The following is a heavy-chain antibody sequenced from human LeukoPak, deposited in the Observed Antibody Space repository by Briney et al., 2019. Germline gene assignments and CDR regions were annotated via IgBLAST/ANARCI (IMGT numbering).Heavy chain of an antibody. CDR1: GYTFTNYG. CDR2: IRVSDGDT. Sequence: ASVKVSCKASGYTFTNYGFHWVRQAPGQGPEWMGWIRVSDGDTKYAQKFQGIVTLTRDTSANTAYMDLWSLRSDDTAVYFCARSGFSFGYHYFDLWGQGTLVTVSS. D-gene: IGHD5-18*01. CDR3: ARSGFSFGYHYFDL. J-gene: IGHJ4*02. V-gene: IGHV1-18*01.